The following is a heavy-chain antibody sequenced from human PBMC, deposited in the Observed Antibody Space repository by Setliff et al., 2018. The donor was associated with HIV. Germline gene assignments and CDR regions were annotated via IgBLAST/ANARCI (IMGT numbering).Heavy chain of an antibody. CDR2: IYTSGRT. J-gene: IGHJ6*02. CDR3: ARDLGSGLYYYGMDV. CDR1: GGSISSGSYY. D-gene: IGHD7-27*01. Sequence: PSETLSLTCTVSGGSISSGSYYWSWIRQPAGKGLEWIGRIYTSGRTNYNPSLKSRVTISVDTSKNQFSLKLSSVTAADTAVYYCARDLGSGLYYYGMDVWGQGTTVTVSS. V-gene: IGHV4-61*02.